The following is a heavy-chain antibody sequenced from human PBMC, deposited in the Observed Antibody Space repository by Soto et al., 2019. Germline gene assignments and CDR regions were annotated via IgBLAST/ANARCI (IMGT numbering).Heavy chain of an antibody. CDR1: GGSISSGGYY. V-gene: IGHV4-31*03. Sequence: SETLSLTCSVSGGSISSGGYYWSWIRQHPGKGLEWIGYIYYSGSTYYNPSLKSRVTISVDTSKNQFSLKLSSVTAADTAVYYCARGVTMIVVAIPYYFDYWGQGTLVTVSS. CDR2: IYYSGST. CDR3: ARGVTMIVVAIPYYFDY. J-gene: IGHJ4*02. D-gene: IGHD3-22*01.